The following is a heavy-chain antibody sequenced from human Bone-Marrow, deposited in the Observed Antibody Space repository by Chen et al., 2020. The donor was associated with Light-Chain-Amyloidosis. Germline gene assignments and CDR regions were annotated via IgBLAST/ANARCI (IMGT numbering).Heavy chain of an antibody. CDR2: LYTGGST. CDR1: GFTVSSNY. D-gene: IGHD4-17*01. V-gene: IGHV3-53*01. Sequence: EVQLVESGGGLHQPGGPLRPSCAASGFTVSSNYMSWVRQAPGKGLEWVSVLYTGGSTYYADSVKGRFTISRDNSKNTLYLQMSSLRAEDTAVYYCARVRDPTYGGLDYWGQGTLVTVSS. J-gene: IGHJ4*02. CDR3: ARVRDPTYGGLDY.